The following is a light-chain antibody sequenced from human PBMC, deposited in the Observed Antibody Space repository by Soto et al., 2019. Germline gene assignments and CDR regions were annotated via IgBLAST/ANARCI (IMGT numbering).Light chain of an antibody. CDR2: GNS. Sequence: QAVVTQPPSVSGAPGQRVTISCTGSSSNIGAGYDVHWYQQLPGTAPKLPISGNSNRPSGVPDRFSGSKSGTSASLAITGLQAEDEADYYCQSYDSSLSAHVVFGGGTKVTVL. CDR3: QSYDSSLSAHVV. V-gene: IGLV1-40*01. J-gene: IGLJ2*01. CDR1: SSNIGAGYD.